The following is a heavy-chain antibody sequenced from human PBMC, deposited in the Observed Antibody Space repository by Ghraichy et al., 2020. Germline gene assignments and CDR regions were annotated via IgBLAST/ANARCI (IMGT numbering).Heavy chain of an antibody. D-gene: IGHD2-2*01. CDR1: GFTFSTYT. Sequence: GEYLNISCAASGFTFSTYTMNWVRQAPGKGLEWVSSISSSSSYIYYADSVKGRFTVSRDNAKNSLYLQMNSLRAEDTAVYYCARDRVEYCSSTSCYEGVVDYWGQGTLVTVSS. J-gene: IGHJ4*02. CDR3: ARDRVEYCSSTSCYEGVVDY. CDR2: ISSSSSYI. V-gene: IGHV3-21*01.